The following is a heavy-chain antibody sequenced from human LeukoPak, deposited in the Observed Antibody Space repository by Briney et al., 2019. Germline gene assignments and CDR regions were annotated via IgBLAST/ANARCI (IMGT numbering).Heavy chain of an antibody. CDR1: GYTFTGYY. CDR3: ARDQAVSTYYYYYGMDV. Sequence: ASVKVSCKASGYTFTGYYMHWVRQAPGQGLERMGRIDPNSGGTNYAQKFQGRVTMTRDTSISTAYMELSRLRSDDTAVYYCARDQAVSTYYYYYGMDVWGQGTTVTVSS. J-gene: IGHJ6*02. V-gene: IGHV1-2*06. CDR2: IDPNSGGT.